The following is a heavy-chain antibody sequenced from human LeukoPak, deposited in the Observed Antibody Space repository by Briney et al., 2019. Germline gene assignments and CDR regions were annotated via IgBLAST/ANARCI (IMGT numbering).Heavy chain of an antibody. CDR3: ARQPTSSGSFFDY. CDR1: GYSVTSYW. CDR2: IYPGDSDT. V-gene: IGHV5-51*01. Sequence: GESLKISCKGSGYSVTSYWIGWVRQMAGKGLEWMGIIYPGDSDTRYSPSFQGQVTISADKSISTAYLQWSSLKASDTAMYYCARQPTSSGSFFDYWGQGTLVTVSS. J-gene: IGHJ4*02. D-gene: IGHD3-22*01.